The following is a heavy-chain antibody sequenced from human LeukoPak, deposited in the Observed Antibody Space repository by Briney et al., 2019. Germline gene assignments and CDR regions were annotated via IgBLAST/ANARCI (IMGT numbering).Heavy chain of an antibody. J-gene: IGHJ4*02. V-gene: IGHV3-23*01. Sequence: GGSLRLSCAASGFTFSSYAMSWVRQAPGKGLEWVSGISGSGDSTYYADSVKGRFTISRDNAKNSLYLQMNSLRAEDTAVYYCARAITNYGYIFDYWGQGTLVTVSS. CDR1: GFTFSSYA. CDR2: ISGSGDST. D-gene: IGHD5-18*01. CDR3: ARAITNYGYIFDY.